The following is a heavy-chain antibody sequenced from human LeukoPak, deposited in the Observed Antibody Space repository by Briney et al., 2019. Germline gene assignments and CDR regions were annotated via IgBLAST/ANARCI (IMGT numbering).Heavy chain of an antibody. V-gene: IGHV3-30*18. CDR2: ISYDGSDK. J-gene: IGHJ4*02. CDR1: GFNFNTYA. Sequence: GGSLRLSCEASGFNFNTYAMHWVRQPPGKGLEWVALISYDGSDKIYTDSVKGRFTISRDNSESTLYLQMDSLRGDDAAVYYCAKAVGRISWSFDYWGQGALVTVSS. D-gene: IGHD6-13*01. CDR3: AKAVGRISWSFDY.